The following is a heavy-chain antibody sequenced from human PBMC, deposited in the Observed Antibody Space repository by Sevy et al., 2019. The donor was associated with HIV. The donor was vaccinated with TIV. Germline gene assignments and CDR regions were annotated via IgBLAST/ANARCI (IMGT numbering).Heavy chain of an antibody. D-gene: IGHD3-22*01. CDR2: FDPEDGVR. V-gene: IGHV1-24*01. CDR1: GYTLTEFS. CDR3: ATTKEYYDSSGYPFDS. J-gene: IGHJ4*02. Sequence: ASVKVSCKVPGYTLTEFSMHWVRQAPGKGLEWMGTFDPEDGVRIYSQKFQVRFTMTEDTSTHTAYMELNSLGSEDTAVCYCATTKEYYDSSGYPFDSWGQGTLVTVSS.